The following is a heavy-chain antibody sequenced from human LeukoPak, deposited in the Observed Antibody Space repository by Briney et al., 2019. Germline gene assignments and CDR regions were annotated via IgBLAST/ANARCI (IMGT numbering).Heavy chain of an antibody. Sequence: GESLKISFKVSGYTFSSYWIGWVRQMPGKGLEWMGINYPGDSDTRYSPSFQGQVTISADKSINTAYLQWSSLKASDTAMYYCARSTGGTGPAGYWGQGTLVTVSS. D-gene: IGHD2-8*02. CDR3: ARSTGGTGPAGY. V-gene: IGHV5-51*01. J-gene: IGHJ4*02. CDR2: NYPGDSDT. CDR1: GYTFSSYW.